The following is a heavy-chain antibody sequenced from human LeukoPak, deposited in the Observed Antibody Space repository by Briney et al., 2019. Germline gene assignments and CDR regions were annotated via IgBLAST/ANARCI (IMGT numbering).Heavy chain of an antibody. Sequence: SETLSLTCTVSGDFITAYYWSWIRQPPGKGLEWIGYVYYTGCTEYNPSLRSRVTISLDLSKHQFSLNLTSVTAADTAVYHCASNTGTVFDYWGQGALVTVSS. CDR3: ASNTGTVFDY. CDR1: GDFITAYY. CDR2: VYYTGCT. D-gene: IGHD7-27*01. J-gene: IGHJ4*02. V-gene: IGHV4-59*01.